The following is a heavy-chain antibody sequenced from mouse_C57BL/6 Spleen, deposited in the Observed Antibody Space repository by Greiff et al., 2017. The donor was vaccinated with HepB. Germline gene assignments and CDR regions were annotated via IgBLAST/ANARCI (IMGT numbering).Heavy chain of an antibody. Sequence: VQLQQSGAELVRPGASVKLSCTASGFNIKDYYMHWVKQRPEQGLEWIGRIDPEDGDTEYAPKFQGKATMTADTSSNTVYLQLSSLTSEDTAVYYWTKVYYYGSSHWYFDVWGTGTTVTVSS. J-gene: IGHJ1*03. V-gene: IGHV14-1*01. CDR3: TKVYYYGSSHWYFDV. CDR1: GFNIKDYY. D-gene: IGHD1-1*01. CDR2: IDPEDGDT.